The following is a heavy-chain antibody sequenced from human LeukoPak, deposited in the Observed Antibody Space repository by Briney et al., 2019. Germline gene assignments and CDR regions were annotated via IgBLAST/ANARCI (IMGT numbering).Heavy chain of an antibody. CDR3: ATVGYYYDIVGY. CDR1: GGTFSSYA. V-gene: IGHV1-69*06. D-gene: IGHD3-22*01. CDR2: IIPIFGTA. Sequence: SVKVSCKASGGTFSSYAISWVRQAPGQGLEWMGGIIPIFGTANYAQKFQGRVTMTEDTSTDTTYMELSSLRSEDTAVYYCATVGYYYDIVGYWGQGTLVTVSS. J-gene: IGHJ4*02.